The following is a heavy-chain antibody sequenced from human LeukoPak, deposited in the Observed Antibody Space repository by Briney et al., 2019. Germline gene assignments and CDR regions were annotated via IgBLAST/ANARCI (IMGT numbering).Heavy chain of an antibody. D-gene: IGHD3-3*01. Sequence: GGSLRLSCAASGFTFSSYWMSWVRQAPGKGLEWVANIKQDGSEKYYVDSVKGRLTISRDNAKNSLYLQMNSLRAEDTAVYYCARDGAYYDFWSGDYTDGAFDIWGQGTMVTVSS. CDR2: IKQDGSEK. CDR3: ARDGAYYDFWSGDYTDGAFDI. J-gene: IGHJ3*02. V-gene: IGHV3-7*01. CDR1: GFTFSSYW.